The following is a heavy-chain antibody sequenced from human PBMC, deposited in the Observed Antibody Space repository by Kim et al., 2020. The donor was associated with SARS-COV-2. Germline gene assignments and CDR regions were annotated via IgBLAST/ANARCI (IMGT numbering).Heavy chain of an antibody. Sequence: GGSLRLSCAVSGFTFSNYGMNWVRQAPGKGLQWVSAISGDSTYIYYADSVKGRFTISKDNSKNTLYLQMNSLRAEDTAMYFCAKVDTSLGFYDHWGQGTRVTVSS. J-gene: IGHJ4*02. D-gene: IGHD5-18*01. CDR2: ISGDSTYI. V-gene: IGHV3-23*01. CDR1: GFTFSNYG. CDR3: AKVDTSLGFYDH.